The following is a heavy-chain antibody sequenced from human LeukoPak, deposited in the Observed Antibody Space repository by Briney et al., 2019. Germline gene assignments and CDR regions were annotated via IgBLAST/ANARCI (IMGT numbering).Heavy chain of an antibody. CDR3: ARVGVGATSPFGY. CDR2: TIPIFGTA. V-gene: IGHV1-69*05. J-gene: IGHJ4*02. Sequence: SVKVSRKASGGPFSSYAISCVRQAPGQGLECMGRTIPIFGTANYARRFQGRVTTTTDEPTSTAYMELSSLRSEDTAVYYCARVGVGATSPFGYWGQGTLVTVSS. D-gene: IGHD1-26*01. CDR1: GGPFSSYA.